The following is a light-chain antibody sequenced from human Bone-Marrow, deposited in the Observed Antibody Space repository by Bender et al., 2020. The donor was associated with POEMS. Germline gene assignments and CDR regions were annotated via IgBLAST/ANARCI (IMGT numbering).Light chain of an antibody. J-gene: IGLJ3*02. CDR1: SSNIGAHA. V-gene: IGLV1-44*01. Sequence: QSVLTQPPSASGTPGQRVTISCSGDSSNIGAHAVNWYQHLPGTAPKLLICPSHRRPSEIPDRFAGSRSGTSASLAISGLQSEDEADYYCAVWDDSLNGWVFGGGTKLTVL. CDR3: AVWDDSLNGWV. CDR2: PSH.